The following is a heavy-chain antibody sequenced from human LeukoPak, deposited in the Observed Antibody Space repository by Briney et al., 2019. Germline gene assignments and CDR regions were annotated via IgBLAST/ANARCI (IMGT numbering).Heavy chain of an antibody. V-gene: IGHV4-39*01. D-gene: IGHD4-23*01. CDR2: IYYTGST. CDR3: ARLHYGGNYGYYYYYMDV. Sequence: PSETLFLTCTVSGGSISSSSYYWGWIRQPPGKGLEWIGSIYYTGSTYYNPSLKSRVTISVDTSKNQFSLKLSSVTAADTAVYYCARLHYGGNYGYYYYYMDVWGKGTTVTISS. CDR1: GGSISSSSYY. J-gene: IGHJ6*03.